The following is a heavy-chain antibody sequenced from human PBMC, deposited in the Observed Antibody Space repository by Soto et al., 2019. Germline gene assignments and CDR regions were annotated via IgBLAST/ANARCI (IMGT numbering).Heavy chain of an antibody. V-gene: IGHV3-23*01. CDR3: AKPYTEMLTGYSPFDS. CDR1: GFTFSSYA. Sequence: EVQLLESGGALVHPGGSLRLSCAASGFTFSSYAMSWVRQAPGRGLEWVSAISGSGRTTYYADSVKGRFTSSRDNSKNTLSLQVNSLRAEDTALYYCAKPYTEMLTGYSPFDSWGQGTLVTVAS. D-gene: IGHD3-9*01. J-gene: IGHJ4*02. CDR2: ISGSGRTT.